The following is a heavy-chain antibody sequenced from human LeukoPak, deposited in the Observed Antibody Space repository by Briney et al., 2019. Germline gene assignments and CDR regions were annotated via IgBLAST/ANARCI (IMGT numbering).Heavy chain of an antibody. CDR1: GFTFNSYN. CDR2: ISSSSSII. D-gene: IGHD6-13*01. J-gene: IGHJ2*01. CDR3: ARELLRSSSWYFSWYFDL. V-gene: IGHV3-48*01. Sequence: GGSLRLSCGASGFTFNSYNMNWVRQAPGKGLEWVSYISSSSSIIYYTDSVKGRFTISRDNAKNSLYLQMNSLRAEDTAVYYCARELLRSSSWYFSWYFDLWGRGTLVTVSS.